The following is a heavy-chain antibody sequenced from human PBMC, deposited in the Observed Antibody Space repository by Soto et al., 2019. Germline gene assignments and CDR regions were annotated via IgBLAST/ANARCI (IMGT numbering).Heavy chain of an antibody. CDR2: INHSGST. D-gene: IGHD6-13*01. CDR3: ERGRRSRSWYLGNWFDP. Sequence: AETLARTFAVYGGSFSCYYWSWIRQPPGKVLEWIGEINHSGSTNYNPSLKSRVTISVDTSKNQFSLKLSSVTAADTAVYYCERGRRSRSWYLGNWFDPWGQGTLVTVSS. J-gene: IGHJ5*02. V-gene: IGHV4-34*01. CDR1: GGSFSCYY.